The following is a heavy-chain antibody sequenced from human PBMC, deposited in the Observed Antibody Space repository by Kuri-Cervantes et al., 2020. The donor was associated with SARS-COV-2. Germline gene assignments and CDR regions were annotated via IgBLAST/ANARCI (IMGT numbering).Heavy chain of an antibody. Sequence: LRLSCTVSGGSISSYYWSWIRQPPGKGLEWIGYIYYSGSTNYNPSLKSRVTISVDTSKNQFSLKLSSVTAADTAVYYCARVAVVVVAADWYFDLWGRGTLVTVSS. CDR1: GGSISSYY. J-gene: IGHJ2*01. V-gene: IGHV4-59*08. CDR3: ARVAVVVVAADWYFDL. D-gene: IGHD2-15*01. CDR2: IYYSGST.